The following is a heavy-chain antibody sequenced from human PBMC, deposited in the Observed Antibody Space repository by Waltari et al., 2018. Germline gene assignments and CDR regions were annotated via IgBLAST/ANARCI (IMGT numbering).Heavy chain of an antibody. V-gene: IGHV3-21*01. CDR3: ARAQQQLDIDY. J-gene: IGHJ4*02. Sequence: EVQLVESGGGLVKPGGSLRLSCAASGFTFSSYSMTWVRQAPGKGLEWVSSISSSSSYIYYADSVKGRFTISRDNAKNSLYLQMNSLRAEDTAVYYCARAQQQLDIDYWGQGTLVTVSS. CDR2: ISSSSSYI. CDR1: GFTFSSYS. D-gene: IGHD6-13*01.